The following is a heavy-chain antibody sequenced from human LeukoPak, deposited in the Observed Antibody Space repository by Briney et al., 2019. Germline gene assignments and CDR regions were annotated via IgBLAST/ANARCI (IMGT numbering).Heavy chain of an antibody. J-gene: IGHJ4*02. CDR2: INPNSGGT. CDR3: ARGIRLDGLVTFFDY. CDR1: GYTFTGYY. Sequence: ASVKVSCKASGYTFTGYYMHWVRQAPGQGLEWMGWINPNSGGTNYAQKFQGWVTMTRDTSISTAYMELSRLRSDDTAVYYCARGIRLDGLVTFFDYWGQGTLVTVSS. D-gene: IGHD3/OR15-3a*01. V-gene: IGHV1-2*04.